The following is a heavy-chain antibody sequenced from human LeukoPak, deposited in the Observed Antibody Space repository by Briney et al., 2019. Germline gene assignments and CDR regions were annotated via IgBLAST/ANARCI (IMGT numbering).Heavy chain of an antibody. D-gene: IGHD6-19*01. CDR1: GGSISSSSYC. J-gene: IGHJ4*02. CDR3: ARDSSGWLYYFDY. CDR2: VYHSGTT. V-gene: IGHV4-61*01. Sequence: SSETLSLTCTVSGGSISSSSYCWGWIRQPPGKGLEWIGYVYHSGTTNYNPSLKSRLTISVDTSKNQFSLRLSSVTAADTAVYYCARDSSGWLYYFDYWGQGALVTVSS.